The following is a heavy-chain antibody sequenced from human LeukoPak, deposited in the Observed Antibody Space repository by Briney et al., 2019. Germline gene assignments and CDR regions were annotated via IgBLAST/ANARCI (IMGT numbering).Heavy chain of an antibody. V-gene: IGHV1-18*01. Sequence: ASVKVSCKASGYSFTGYGVAWVRQAPGQGPEWMGWIAAYNGLTNYAENLQGRLTLSTDTSTSSAFMELRNLTSDDTAVYFCVRSYGLEGDYWGRGTLVTVSS. CDR2: IAAYNGLT. J-gene: IGHJ4*02. CDR3: VRSYGLEGDY. D-gene: IGHD3-16*01. CDR1: GYSFTGYG.